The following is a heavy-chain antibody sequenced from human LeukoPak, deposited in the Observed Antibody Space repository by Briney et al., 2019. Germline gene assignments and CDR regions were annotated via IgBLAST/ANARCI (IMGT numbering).Heavy chain of an antibody. CDR1: GFTFSSYW. J-gene: IGHJ6*02. CDR2: IKPDGSEK. V-gene: IGHV3-7*04. Sequence: GGSLRLSCAASGFTFSSYWMSGVRQAPGKGLEWVANIKPDGSEKYYVDSLRGRFTISRDNAENSLFLQMNSLRAEDTAVYYCARAAVAGPGDVWGQGTTVTVSS. D-gene: IGHD6-19*01. CDR3: ARAAVAGPGDV.